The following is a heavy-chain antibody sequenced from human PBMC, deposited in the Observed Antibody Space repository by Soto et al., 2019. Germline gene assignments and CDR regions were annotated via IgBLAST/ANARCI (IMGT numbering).Heavy chain of an antibody. V-gene: IGHV4-31*03. D-gene: IGHD1-20*01. CDR1: GDSISSGRYY. CDR2: VHPSGNT. Sequence: QVQLQESGPGLVKPSQTLSLTCTVSGDSISSGRYYWSWIRQHPGKGLEWIGHVHPSGNTYYNPSIKSRLSMSIDTSNNQVSLQLSSVTVADTAMYYCVRGTDRNNCGFWGQGTLVTVSS. J-gene: IGHJ4*02. CDR3: VRGTDRNNCGF.